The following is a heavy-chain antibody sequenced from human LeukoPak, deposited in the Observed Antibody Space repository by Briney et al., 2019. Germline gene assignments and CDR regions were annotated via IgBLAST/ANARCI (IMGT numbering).Heavy chain of an antibody. CDR3: AKDLITMVRGSAMDV. D-gene: IGHD3-10*01. V-gene: IGHV3-30*18. CDR2: IIYDGYYK. J-gene: IGHJ6*02. CDR1: GFSFNNYG. Sequence: GGSLRLSCAASGFSFNNYGMHWVRQAPGKGLEWVALIIYDGYYKYYADSVKGRFTISRDDSKNTLYLQVNSLRAEDTAVYYCAKDLITMVRGSAMDVWGQGTTVTVSS.